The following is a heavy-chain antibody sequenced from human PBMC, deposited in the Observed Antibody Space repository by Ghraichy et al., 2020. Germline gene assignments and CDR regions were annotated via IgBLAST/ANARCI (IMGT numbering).Heavy chain of an antibody. CDR1: GGSFSGYY. CDR2: INHSGST. V-gene: IGHV4-34*01. J-gene: IGHJ6*02. Sequence: GSLRLSCAVYGGSFSGYYWSWIRQPPGKGLEWIGEINHSGSTNYNPSLKSRVTISVDTSKNQFSLKLSSVTAADTAVYYCARVRSSGWYLNYYYYGMDVWGQGTTVTVSS. D-gene: IGHD6-19*01. CDR3: ARVRSSGWYLNYYYYGMDV.